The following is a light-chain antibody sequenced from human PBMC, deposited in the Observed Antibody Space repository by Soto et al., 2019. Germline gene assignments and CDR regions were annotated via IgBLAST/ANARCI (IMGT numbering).Light chain of an antibody. V-gene: IGLV2-8*01. CDR1: SSDVGGNNY. CDR2: EVN. Sequence: QSALTQPPSASASPGQSVTISCTRTSSDVGGNNYVSWYQQHPGKAPKLIIYEVNKRPSGVPDRFSGSKSGNTASLTVSGLQAEDEADYYCCSYAGSNNVVLGGGTKLTVL. J-gene: IGLJ2*01. CDR3: CSYAGSNNVV.